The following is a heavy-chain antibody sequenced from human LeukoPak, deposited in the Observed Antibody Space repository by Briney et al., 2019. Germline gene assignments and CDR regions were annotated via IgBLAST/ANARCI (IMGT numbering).Heavy chain of an antibody. CDR1: GYTFIGYY. CDR3: GRAILGGGSGDCDY. CDR2: INPNSHGT. J-gene: IGHJ4*02. D-gene: IGHD3-10*01. Sequence: ASVKVSFQASGYTFIGYYLLGLRQAPGQGLEWMGWINPNSHGTNYAQKFQGRVTMTRDTSISTAYMELNRLGSADTAVYYCGRAILGGGSGDCDYWGQGTLVTVSS. V-gene: IGHV1-2*02.